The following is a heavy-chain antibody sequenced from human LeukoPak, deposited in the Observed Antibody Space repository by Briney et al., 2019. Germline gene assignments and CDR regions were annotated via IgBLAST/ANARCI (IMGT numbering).Heavy chain of an antibody. V-gene: IGHV3-7*01. Sequence: PGRSLRLSCAASGFTFSRYWMSWVRQAPGKGLEWVANINQDGGEKYYVDSVKGRFTISRDNAKNSLYLQMNNLRAEDTAVYHCATGRSCTTCYLPDYWGQGTLITVSS. J-gene: IGHJ4*02. CDR1: GFTFSRYW. CDR3: ATGRSCTTCYLPDY. CDR2: INQDGGEK. D-gene: IGHD2-2*01.